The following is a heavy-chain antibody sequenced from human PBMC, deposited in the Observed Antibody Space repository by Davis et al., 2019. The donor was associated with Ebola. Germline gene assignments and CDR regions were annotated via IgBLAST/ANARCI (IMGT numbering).Heavy chain of an antibody. J-gene: IGHJ6*04. Sequence: ASVKVSCKASGYTFTGYYMHWVRQPPGQGLEWMGRINPNSGGTNYAQKFQGRVTMTRDTSISTAYMELSRLRSDDTAVYYCARGAYSRSYYFRIGSGMDVWGKGTTVTVSS. D-gene: IGHD1-26*01. CDR1: GYTFTGYY. CDR2: INPNSGGT. CDR3: ARGAYSRSYYFRIGSGMDV. V-gene: IGHV1-2*06.